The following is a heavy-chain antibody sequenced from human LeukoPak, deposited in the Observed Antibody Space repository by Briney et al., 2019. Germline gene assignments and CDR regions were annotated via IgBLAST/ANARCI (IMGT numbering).Heavy chain of an antibody. CDR2: IYYPGST. V-gene: IGHV4-39*01. D-gene: IGHD6-13*01. CDR3: ARHMRAAAGTQADY. Sequence: NPSGTLSLTCTVSGGSISSDNYYWGRMRQPPGKGLDRIGSIYYPGSTYYNPSLKSRVTISVDTSKNQFSLKLSSVTAADTAVYYCARHMRAAAGTQADYWGQGTLVTVSS. J-gene: IGHJ4*02. CDR1: GGSISSDNYY.